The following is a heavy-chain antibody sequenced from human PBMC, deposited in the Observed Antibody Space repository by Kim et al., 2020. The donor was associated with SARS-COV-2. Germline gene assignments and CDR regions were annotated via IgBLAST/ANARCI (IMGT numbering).Heavy chain of an antibody. CDR3: TTDSEGSPDFDS. Sequence: YDADSVKGRFTISRDDVKTSVLLQMNSLRDEDTAVYYCTTDSEGSPDFDSCGQGTPVTVSS. V-gene: IGHV3-48*02. J-gene: IGHJ4*02. D-gene: IGHD2-15*01.